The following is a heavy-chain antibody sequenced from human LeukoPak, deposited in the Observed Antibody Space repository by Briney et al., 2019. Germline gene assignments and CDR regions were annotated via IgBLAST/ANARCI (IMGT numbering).Heavy chain of an antibody. V-gene: IGHV4-4*07. CDR3: ASTIAVAGPNWFDP. Sequence: SETLSLTCTVSGGSISSYYWSWIRQPAGQGLEWIGRIYTSGSTNYNPSLKSRVTMSVDTSKNQFSLKLSSVTAADTAVYYCASTIAVAGPNWFDPWGQGTLVTVSS. D-gene: IGHD6-19*01. CDR2: IYTSGST. CDR1: GGSISSYY. J-gene: IGHJ5*02.